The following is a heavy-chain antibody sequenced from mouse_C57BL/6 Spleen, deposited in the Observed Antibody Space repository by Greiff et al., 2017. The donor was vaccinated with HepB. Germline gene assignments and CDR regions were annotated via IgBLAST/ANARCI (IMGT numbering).Heavy chain of an antibody. CDR3: ARDRDYSYAMDY. CDR1: GYSITSGYD. V-gene: IGHV3-1*01. D-gene: IGHD1-1*01. CDR2: ISYSGST. Sequence: DVQLQESGPGMVKPSQSLSLTCTVTGYSITSGYDWHWIRHFPGNKLEWMGYISYSGSTNYNPSLKSRISITHDTSKNHFFLKLNSVTTEDTATYYCARDRDYSYAMDYWGQGTSVTVSS. J-gene: IGHJ4*01.